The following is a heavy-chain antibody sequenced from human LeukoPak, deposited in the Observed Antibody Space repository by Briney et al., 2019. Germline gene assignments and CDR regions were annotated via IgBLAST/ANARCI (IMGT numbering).Heavy chain of an antibody. J-gene: IGHJ6*02. D-gene: IGHD3-10*01. V-gene: IGHV1-2*02. CDR1: GYTFTGYY. CDR2: INPNSGGT. Sequence: GASVKVSCKASGYTFTGYYMHWVRQAPGQGLEWMGWINPNSGGTNYAQKFQGRVTMTRDTSISTAYMELSRLRSDDTAVYYCARVPILLWFGELRHHYYYGMDVWGQGTTVTVSS. CDR3: ARVPILLWFGELRHHYYYGMDV.